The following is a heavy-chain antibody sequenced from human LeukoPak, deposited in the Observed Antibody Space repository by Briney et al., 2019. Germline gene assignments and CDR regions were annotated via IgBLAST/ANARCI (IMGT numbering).Heavy chain of an antibody. CDR3: TRGSIAYYYMDV. CDR2: IFYSGTT. CDR1: GGSINTHY. Sequence: PSETLSLTCTVSGGSINTHYWSWIRQPPGKGLEWIGYIFYSGTTKYNPSLKSRVTISVDTSKNQFSLKLSSVTAADTAVYYCTRGSIAYYYMDVWGKGTTVTVSS. D-gene: IGHD3-22*01. V-gene: IGHV4-59*11. J-gene: IGHJ6*03.